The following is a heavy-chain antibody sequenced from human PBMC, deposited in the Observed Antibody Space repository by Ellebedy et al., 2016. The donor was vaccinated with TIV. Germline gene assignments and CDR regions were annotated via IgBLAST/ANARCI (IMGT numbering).Heavy chain of an antibody. CDR1: GYTFTSYG. D-gene: IGHD6-13*01. J-gene: IGHJ4*02. Sequence: AASVKVSCKASGYTFTSYGISWVRQAPGQGLEWMGIINPSGGSTSYAQKFQGRVTMTRDTSTSTVYMELSSLRSEDTAVYYCARGGWQQLVLGDLSGYWGQGTLVTVSS. CDR2: INPSGGST. V-gene: IGHV1-46*01. CDR3: ARGGWQQLVLGDLSGY.